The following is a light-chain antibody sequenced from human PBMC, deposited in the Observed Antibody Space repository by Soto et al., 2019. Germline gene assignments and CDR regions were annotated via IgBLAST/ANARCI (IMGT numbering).Light chain of an antibody. CDR2: EVS. CDR1: SSDVGSYNL. J-gene: IGLJ2*01. V-gene: IGLV2-23*02. Sequence: QSVLTQPASVSGSPGQSITISCTGTSSDVGSYNLVSWYQQHPGKAPKLMIYEVSKRPSGVSNRFSGSKSGNTASLTISGLQAEDEADYYCFSYAGSRVVFGGGTQLTVL. CDR3: FSYAGSRVV.